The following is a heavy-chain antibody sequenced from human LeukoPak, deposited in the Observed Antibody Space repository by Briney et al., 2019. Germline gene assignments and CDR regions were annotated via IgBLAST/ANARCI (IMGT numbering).Heavy chain of an antibody. CDR2: ISSSGSYI. V-gene: IGHV3-21*01. D-gene: IGHD3-22*01. Sequence: GGSLRLSCAASGFTFNSYSMNWVRQAPGKGLEWVSSISSSGSYIYYADSVKGRFTISRDNAKNTLYLQMNSLRAEDTAVYYCGRETYTYDTSGPDHWGQGTLVTVSS. CDR1: GFTFNSYS. CDR3: GRETYTYDTSGPDH. J-gene: IGHJ4*02.